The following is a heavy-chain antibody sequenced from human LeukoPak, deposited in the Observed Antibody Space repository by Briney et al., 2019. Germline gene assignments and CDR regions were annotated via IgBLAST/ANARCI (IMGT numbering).Heavy chain of an antibody. CDR3: AARGRGSYFGY. J-gene: IGHJ4*02. D-gene: IGHD3-16*01. V-gene: IGHV4-59*01. CDR1: GGSISSYY. CDR2: IYYSGST. Sequence: SETLSLTCTVSGGSISSYYWSWIRQPPGKGLEWIGYIYYSGSTNYNPSLKSRVTISVGTSKNQFSLKLSSVTAADTAVYYCAARGRGSYFGYWGQGTLVTVSS.